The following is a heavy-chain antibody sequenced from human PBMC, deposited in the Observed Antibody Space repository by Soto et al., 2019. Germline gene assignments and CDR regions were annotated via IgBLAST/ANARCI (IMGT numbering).Heavy chain of an antibody. Sequence: SESLSQTYITSCSPICNSTENRRWTPQPPGKGLEWVGSIYYSGSTYYNSSLKSRVTISVDTSQNQLSLKLSSVTAADTAVYYCTRQGNSSGFRRPIRQFDYWAQG. CDR2: IYYSGST. D-gene: IGHD5-18*01. J-gene: IGHJ4*02. V-gene: IGHV4-39*01. CDR3: TRQGNSSGFRRPIRQFDY. CDR1: CSPICNSTEN.